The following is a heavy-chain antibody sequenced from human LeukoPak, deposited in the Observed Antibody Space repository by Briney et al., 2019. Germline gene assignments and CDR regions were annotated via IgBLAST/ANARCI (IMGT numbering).Heavy chain of an antibody. CDR1: GGSISTYY. J-gene: IGHJ4*02. V-gene: IGHV4-59*01. Sequence: SETLSLTCTLSGGSISTYYWSWVRQPPGKGLEWIGYIYYTGSTDYNPSLKSRVTMSVDTSKNQFSLKLSSVTAADTAVYSCARASSIPSPLDYWGQGTLVTVSS. CDR3: ARASSIPSPLDY. D-gene: IGHD2-2*02. CDR2: IYYTGST.